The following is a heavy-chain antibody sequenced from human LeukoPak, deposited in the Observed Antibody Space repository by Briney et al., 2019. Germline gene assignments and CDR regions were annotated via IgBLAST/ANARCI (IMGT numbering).Heavy chain of an antibody. CDR2: IFPRDSGT. V-gene: IGHV5-51*01. J-gene: IGHJ4*02. D-gene: IGHD3-10*01. CDR1: GYRFTSQW. CDR3: ARRGLWGFGELSAFDF. Sequence: GESLKISCKASGYRFTSQWIGWVRQMPGKGLEWMGLIFPRDSGTRYSQSFQGQVTISVDKSISTAYLQWNSLKASDTAMYFCARRGLWGFGELSAFDFWGQGTLVTVSS.